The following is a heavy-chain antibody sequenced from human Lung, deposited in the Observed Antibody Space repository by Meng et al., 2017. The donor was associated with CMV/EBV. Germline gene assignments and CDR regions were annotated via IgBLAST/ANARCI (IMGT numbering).Heavy chain of an antibody. V-gene: IGHV4-31*03. CDR3: ESKTDYYGSGSYYYYGMDV. Sequence: SETLSLXXTVPGCSISSGGYYWSWIRQHPGKGLEGIGYIYYSVRTYYKPSLKSRDTISVDMSKNQFSLKLSTVTEAETAVYYCESKTDYYGSGSYYYYGMDVWGQGTXVTVSS. CDR2: IYYSVRT. CDR1: GCSISSGGYY. D-gene: IGHD3-10*01. J-gene: IGHJ6*02.